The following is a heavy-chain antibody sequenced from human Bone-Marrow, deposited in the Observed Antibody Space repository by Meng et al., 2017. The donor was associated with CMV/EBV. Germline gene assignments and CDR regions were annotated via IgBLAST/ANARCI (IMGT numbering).Heavy chain of an antibody. CDR2: INHSGST. V-gene: IGHV4-34*01. Sequence: SETLSLTCAVYGWSFSGYYWNWIRQPPGKGLEWIGEINHSGSTNYNPSLKRRVTVSVDTSNNQFFLRVSSVTAADTAVYYCAREQRITIFGVIPTSNYNWFDPWGQGTLVTVSS. CDR3: AREQRITIFGVIPTSNYNWFDP. CDR1: GWSFSGYY. J-gene: IGHJ5*02. D-gene: IGHD3-3*01.